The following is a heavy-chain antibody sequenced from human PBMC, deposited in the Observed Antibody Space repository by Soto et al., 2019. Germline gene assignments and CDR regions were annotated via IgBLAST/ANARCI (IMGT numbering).Heavy chain of an antibody. Sequence: QVQLQQWGAGLLKPSETLSLTCAVYGGSFSGYYWSWIRQPPGKGLEWIGEINHSGSTNYNPSLKSRVTISVDTSKNQFSLRLSSVPAADTAVYYCARGVLLWFGELPIAFDIWGQGTMVTVSS. D-gene: IGHD3-10*01. J-gene: IGHJ3*02. CDR2: INHSGST. CDR3: ARGVLLWFGELPIAFDI. CDR1: GGSFSGYY. V-gene: IGHV4-34*01.